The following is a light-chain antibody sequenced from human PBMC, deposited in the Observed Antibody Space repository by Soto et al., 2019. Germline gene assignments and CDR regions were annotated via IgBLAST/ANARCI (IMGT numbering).Light chain of an antibody. CDR1: HRTRSAS. Sequence: IQMTQSPSTVSVSLGDRSTISCRAGHRTRSASLVWYQQKPGQAHKLLMYGASSRATGVPARFSDGGSGPDFTLTISRLEPDDFAIYYCQQYDSSFFTFGQGTRLEIK. CDR2: GAS. V-gene: IGKV3-20*01. J-gene: IGKJ5*01. CDR3: QQYDSSFFT.